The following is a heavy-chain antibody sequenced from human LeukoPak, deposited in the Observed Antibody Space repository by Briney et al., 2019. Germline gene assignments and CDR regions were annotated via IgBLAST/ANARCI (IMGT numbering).Heavy chain of an antibody. D-gene: IGHD6-6*01. CDR3: ARVIVAARALLTDY. J-gene: IGHJ4*02. CDR1: GFTFSSYW. V-gene: IGHV3-7*03. CDR2: IKQDGSEK. Sequence: GGSLRLSCAAFGFTFSSYWMSWVRQAPGKGPEWVANIKQDGSEKYYVDSVKGRFTISRDNAKNSLYLQMSSLRAEDTAVYYCARVIVAARALLTDYWGQGTLVTVSS.